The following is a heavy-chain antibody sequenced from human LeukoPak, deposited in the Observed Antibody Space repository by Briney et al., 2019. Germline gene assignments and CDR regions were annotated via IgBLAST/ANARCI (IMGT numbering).Heavy chain of an antibody. D-gene: IGHD3-10*01. J-gene: IGHJ4*02. CDR1: GGSISSYY. CDR3: ARVRGSGSYYIGIDY. Sequence: PSETLSLTCTVSGGSISSYYWSWIRQSPGKGLEWIGYIYYSGSTNYNPSLKSRVTISVDTSKNQFSLKLSSVTAADTAVYYCARVRGSGSYYIGIDYWGQGTLVTVSS. V-gene: IGHV4-59*12. CDR2: IYYSGST.